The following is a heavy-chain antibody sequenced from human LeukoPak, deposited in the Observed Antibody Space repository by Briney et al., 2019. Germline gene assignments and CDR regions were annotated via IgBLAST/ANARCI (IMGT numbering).Heavy chain of an antibody. V-gene: IGHV1-46*01. CDR1: GYTFTSYY. D-gene: IGHD2-15*01. Sequence: AASVKVSCKASGYTFTSYYMHWVRQAPGQGLEWMGIINPSGGSTSYAQKFQGRVTMTTDTSTSTAYMELRSLRSDDTAVYYCARGGVYCSSGSCPNNWFDPWGQGTLVSVSS. CDR3: ARGGVYCSSGSCPNNWFDP. J-gene: IGHJ5*02. CDR2: INPSGGST.